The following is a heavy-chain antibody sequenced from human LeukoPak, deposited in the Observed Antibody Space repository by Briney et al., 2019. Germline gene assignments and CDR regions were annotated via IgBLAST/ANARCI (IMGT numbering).Heavy chain of an antibody. Sequence: SGTLSLTCTVSGGSISSGSYYWSWIRQPAGTGLEWIGRIYTSGSTNYNPSLKSRVTISVDTSKNQFSLKLSSVTAADTAVYYCARTVTPYYYDSSGYYYEGPKYFDYWGQGTLVTVSS. CDR2: IYTSGST. D-gene: IGHD3-22*01. V-gene: IGHV4-61*02. CDR1: GGSISSGSYY. J-gene: IGHJ4*02. CDR3: ARTVTPYYYDSSGYYYEGPKYFDY.